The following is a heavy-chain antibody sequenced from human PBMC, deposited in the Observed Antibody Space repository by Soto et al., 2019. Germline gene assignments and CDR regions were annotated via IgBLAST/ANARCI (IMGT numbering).Heavy chain of an antibody. CDR1: GGSISSYY. CDR3: AWTFYSYGPRFDY. V-gene: IGHV4-59*01. Sequence: SETLSLTCTVSGGSISSYYWSWIRQPPGKGLEWIGYIYYSGSTNYNPSLKSRVTISVDTSKNQFSLKLSSVTAADTAVYYCAWTFYSYGPRFDYWAQGTLVTVSA. CDR2: IYYSGST. D-gene: IGHD5-18*01. J-gene: IGHJ4*02.